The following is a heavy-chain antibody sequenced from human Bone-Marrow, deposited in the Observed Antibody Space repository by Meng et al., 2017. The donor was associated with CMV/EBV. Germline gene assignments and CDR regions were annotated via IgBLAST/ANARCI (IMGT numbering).Heavy chain of an antibody. D-gene: IGHD2-8*01. V-gene: IGHV3-53*01. CDR2: IYSDGTT. Sequence: GGSLRLSCAVSGFIVSSNYMSWVRQAPGKGLEWVSVIYSDGTTYTADSLKGRFTISRDNFKITVYLQMNSLRAEDTAIYYCARGVWAGVPLEYLQHWGQGTLVTVSS. J-gene: IGHJ1*01. CDR3: ARGVWAGVPLEYLQH. CDR1: GFIVSSNY.